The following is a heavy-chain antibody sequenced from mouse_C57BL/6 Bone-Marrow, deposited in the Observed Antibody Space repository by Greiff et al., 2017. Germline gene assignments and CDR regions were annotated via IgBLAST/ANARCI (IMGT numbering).Heavy chain of an antibody. CDR3: ARRDGDYTPVAY. Sequence: QVQLLPPGAELVKPGASVKLSCKASGFTFTSYWLYWVKPRPGQGLEWIGMIHPNSGCTNYTEKFKSKATLTVDKSASTAYMQLSSLTSEDSAVYYWARRDGDYTPVAYWGQGTLVTVSA. J-gene: IGHJ3*01. CDR2: IHPNSGCT. D-gene: IGHD2-13*01. V-gene: IGHV1-64*01. CDR1: GFTFTSYW.